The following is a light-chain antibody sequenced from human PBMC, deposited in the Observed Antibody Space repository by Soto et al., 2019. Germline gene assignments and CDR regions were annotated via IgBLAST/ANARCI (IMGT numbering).Light chain of an antibody. V-gene: IGKV3-20*01. CDR3: QQYGSSLIT. J-gene: IGKJ5*01. CDR1: QSVSSRY. CDR2: GAS. Sequence: EIVLTQSPGTLPLSPGERATLSCRASQSVSSRYLGWYQQKPGQAPRLLIYGASSRATGIPDRFSGSGSGTDFTLTISRLEPEDFAVYYCQQYGSSLITFGQGTRLEIK.